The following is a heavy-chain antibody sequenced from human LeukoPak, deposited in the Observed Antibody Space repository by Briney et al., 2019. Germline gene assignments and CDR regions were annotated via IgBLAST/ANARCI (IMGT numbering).Heavy chain of an antibody. CDR1: GGSISSYY. CDR3: ARVGYYDSSFYFDY. Sequence: SETLSLTCTVSGGSISSYYWSWIRQPPGKGLEWIGYIYYSGSTNYNPSLKSRVTISVDTSKNQFSLKLSSVTAADTAVYYCARVGYYDSSFYFDYWGQGTLVTVSS. V-gene: IGHV4-59*01. CDR2: IYYSGST. J-gene: IGHJ4*02. D-gene: IGHD3-22*01.